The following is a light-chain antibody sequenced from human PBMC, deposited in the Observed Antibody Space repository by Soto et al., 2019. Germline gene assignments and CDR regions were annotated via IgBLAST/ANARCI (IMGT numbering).Light chain of an antibody. CDR1: SSDVGGYNY. CDR2: EVS. V-gene: IGLV2-14*01. J-gene: IGLJ1*01. CDR3: SSYTRSSVYV. Sequence: QSALTQPASVSGSPGQSITISCTGTSSDVGGYNYVSWYQQHPGKAPKLMIYEVSNRPSGVSNRFSGSKSGNTASLTISGLQAEDEADYYCSSYTRSSVYVFGTGTKVTVL.